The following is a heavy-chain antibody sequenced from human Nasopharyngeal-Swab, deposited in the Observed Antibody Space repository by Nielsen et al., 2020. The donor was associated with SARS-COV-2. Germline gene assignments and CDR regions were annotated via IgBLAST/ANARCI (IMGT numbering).Heavy chain of an antibody. V-gene: IGHV6-1*01. CDR3: ASGGSGWSHYYYYGMDV. CDR2: TYYRSKWYN. J-gene: IGHJ6*02. Sequence: LRLSCAISGDSISSDSAAWNWIRQSPSRGLEWLGRTYYRSKWYNDYAVSVKSRITINPDTSKNQFSLQLNSVTPEDTAVYYCASGGSGWSHYYYYGMDVWGQGTTVTVSS. CDR1: GDSISSDSAA. D-gene: IGHD6-19*01.